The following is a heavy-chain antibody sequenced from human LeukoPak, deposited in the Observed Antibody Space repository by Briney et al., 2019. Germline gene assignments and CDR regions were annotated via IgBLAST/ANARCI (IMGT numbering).Heavy chain of an antibody. V-gene: IGHV5-51*01. Sequence: GESLKISCKDSGYYFTNYWIGWVRQMPGKGLEWMGIIHGADSLTMYSPSFQGQVTISADKSVSTAYLQWSGLKPSDTAIYYCARQVTSGAFDIWGQGTMVTVSS. D-gene: IGHD2-21*02. CDR2: IHGADSLT. CDR3: ARQVTSGAFDI. J-gene: IGHJ3*02. CDR1: GYYFTNYW.